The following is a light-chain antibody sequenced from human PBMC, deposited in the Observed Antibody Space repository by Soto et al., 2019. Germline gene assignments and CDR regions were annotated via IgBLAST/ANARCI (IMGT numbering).Light chain of an antibody. CDR3: QQFNSLPIT. V-gene: IGKV1-27*01. CDR1: QAISKS. J-gene: IGKJ5*01. Sequence: DIQMTQSPSSLSASVGDRVTITCRASQAISKSLAWYQQKPGKVPKLLIYAASTLQSGVPSRFSGSGSGTDFTLTISSLQPEDVATYYCQQFNSLPITFGQGTRLEIK. CDR2: AAS.